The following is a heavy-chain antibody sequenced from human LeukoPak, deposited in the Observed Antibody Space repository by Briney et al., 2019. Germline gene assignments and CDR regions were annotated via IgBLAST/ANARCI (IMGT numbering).Heavy chain of an antibody. D-gene: IGHD3-22*01. J-gene: IGHJ4*02. V-gene: IGHV1-69*04. CDR1: GGTFSSYA. CDR2: IIPILGIA. Sequence: ASVKVSCKASGGTFSSYAISWVRQAPGQGLEWMGRIIPILGIANYAQKFQGRVTITADKSTSTAYMELSSLRSEDTAVYYCARGGKGSSGTHLDYWGQGTLVTVSS. CDR3: ARGGKGSSGTHLDY.